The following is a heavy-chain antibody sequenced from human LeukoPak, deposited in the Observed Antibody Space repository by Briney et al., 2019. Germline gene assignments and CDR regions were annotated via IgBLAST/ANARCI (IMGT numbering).Heavy chain of an antibody. CDR1: GYTFTGYY. J-gene: IGHJ6*02. Sequence: GASVKVSCKASGYTFTGYYMHWVRQAPGQGLEWMGWINPNSGGTNYAQKFQGRVTMTRDTSISTAYMEQSRLRSDDTAVYYCAITIFGVVIRDYYYYYGMDVWGQGTTVTVSS. CDR2: INPNSGGT. CDR3: AITIFGVVIRDYYYYYGMDV. D-gene: IGHD3-3*01. V-gene: IGHV1-2*02.